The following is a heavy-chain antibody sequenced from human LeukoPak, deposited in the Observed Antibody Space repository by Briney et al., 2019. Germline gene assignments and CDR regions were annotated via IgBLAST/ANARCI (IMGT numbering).Heavy chain of an antibody. CDR1: GYTFTDYY. D-gene: IGHD1-26*01. Sequence: ASVKISCKASGYTFTDYYMHWVQQAPGKGLEWMGRVDPEDGETIYAEKFQGRVTITADTSTDTAYMELSSLRSEDTAVYYCATTLPPMGATTSYYYYYMDVWGKGTTVTVSS. V-gene: IGHV1-69-2*01. J-gene: IGHJ6*03. CDR3: ATTLPPMGATTSYYYYYMDV. CDR2: VDPEDGET.